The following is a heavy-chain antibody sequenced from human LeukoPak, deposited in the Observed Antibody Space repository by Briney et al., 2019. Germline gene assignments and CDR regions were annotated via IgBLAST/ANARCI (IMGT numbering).Heavy chain of an antibody. CDR3: ARVLRYFDWLFPLDY. Sequence: QAGGSLRLSCVASGFTFSSSWMSWVRQPPGKGLEWVAYIKQDGSEQHYVDSVKGRFTISRDNSKNTLYPQMNSLRAEDTAVYYCARVLRYFDWLFPLDYWGQGTLVTVSS. J-gene: IGHJ4*02. CDR2: IKQDGSEQ. CDR1: GFTFSSSW. V-gene: IGHV3-7*01. D-gene: IGHD3-9*01.